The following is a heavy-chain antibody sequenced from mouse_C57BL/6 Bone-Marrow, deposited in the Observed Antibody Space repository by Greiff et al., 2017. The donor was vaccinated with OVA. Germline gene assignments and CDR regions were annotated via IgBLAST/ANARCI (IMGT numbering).Heavy chain of an antibody. J-gene: IGHJ3*01. V-gene: IGHV1-72*01. Sequence: QVQLQQPGAELVKPGASVKLSCKASGYTFTSYWMHWVKQRPGRGLEWIGRIDPNSGGTKYNEKFKSKATLTVDKPSSTAYMRLSSLTSEDSAVYYCARYYGSSYGFAYWGQGTLVTVSA. D-gene: IGHD1-1*01. CDR3: ARYYGSSYGFAY. CDR1: GYTFTSYW. CDR2: IDPNSGGT.